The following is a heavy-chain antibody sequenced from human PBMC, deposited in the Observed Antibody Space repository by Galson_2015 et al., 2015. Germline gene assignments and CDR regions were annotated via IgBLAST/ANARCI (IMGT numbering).Heavy chain of an antibody. J-gene: IGHJ4*02. CDR2: ISYDGSNK. Sequence: SLRLSCAASGFTFSSYGMHWVRQAPGKGLEWVAVISYDGSNKYYADSVKGRFTISRDNSKNTLYLQMNSLRAEDTAVYYCAREGRGCSGGSCYSGALDYWGQGTLVTVSS. V-gene: IGHV3-30*03. CDR1: GFTFSSYG. D-gene: IGHD2-15*01. CDR3: AREGRGCSGGSCYSGALDY.